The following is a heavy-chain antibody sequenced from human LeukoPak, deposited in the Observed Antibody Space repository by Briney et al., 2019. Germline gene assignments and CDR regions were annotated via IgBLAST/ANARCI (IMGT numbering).Heavy chain of an antibody. D-gene: IGHD2-15*01. Sequence: GASVKVSCKASGYTFTGYYMHWVRQAPGQGLEWMGWINPNSGGTNYAQKFQGWVTMTGDTSISTAYMELSRLRSDDTAVYYCARGYCSGGSCYYDDAFDIWGQGTMVTVSS. CDR3: ARGYCSGGSCYYDDAFDI. J-gene: IGHJ3*02. CDR1: GYTFTGYY. V-gene: IGHV1-2*04. CDR2: INPNSGGT.